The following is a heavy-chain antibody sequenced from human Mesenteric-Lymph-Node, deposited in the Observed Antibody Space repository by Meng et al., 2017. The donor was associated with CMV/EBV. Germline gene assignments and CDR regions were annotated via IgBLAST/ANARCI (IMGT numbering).Heavy chain of an antibody. D-gene: IGHD2/OR15-2a*01. CDR1: GGTFSSYA. V-gene: IGHV1-69*10. Sequence: SVKVSCKASGGTFSSYAISWVRQAPGQGLEWMGGIIPILGIANYAQKFQGRLTITADTFTSTAYMELSSLRSDDTAVYYCARDCGGPGRGEYCSDYWGQGTLVTVSS. J-gene: IGHJ4*02. CDR2: IIPILGIA. CDR3: ARDCGGPGRGEYCSDY.